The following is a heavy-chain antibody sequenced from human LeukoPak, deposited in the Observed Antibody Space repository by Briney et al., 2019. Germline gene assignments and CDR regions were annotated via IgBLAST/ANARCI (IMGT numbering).Heavy chain of an antibody. V-gene: IGHV4-31*03. D-gene: IGHD3-22*01. CDR2: IYYSGST. CDR3: ARATEYYDSSGYYPADAFDI. CDR1: GGSISSGGYY. Sequence: SETLSLTCTVSGGSISSGGYYWSWLRQHPGKGLEWIGYIYYSGSTYYNPSLKSRVTISVDTSKNQFSLKLSSVTAADTAVYYCARATEYYDSSGYYPADAFDIWGQGTMVTVSS. J-gene: IGHJ3*02.